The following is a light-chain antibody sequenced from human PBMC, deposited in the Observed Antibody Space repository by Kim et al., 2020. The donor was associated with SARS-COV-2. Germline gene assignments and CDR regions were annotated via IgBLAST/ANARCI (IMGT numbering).Light chain of an antibody. J-gene: IGLJ2*01. Sequence: QSVLTQPPSASGTPGQRVTISCSGSSSNIGSNYVSWYQQLPGTAPKLLIYDNDKRPSGIPDRFSGSKSGTSATLGITGLQPGDEADYYCGTWDSSLSAAVFGGGTQLTVL. CDR3: GTWDSSLSAAV. CDR1: SSNIGSNY. CDR2: DND. V-gene: IGLV1-51*01.